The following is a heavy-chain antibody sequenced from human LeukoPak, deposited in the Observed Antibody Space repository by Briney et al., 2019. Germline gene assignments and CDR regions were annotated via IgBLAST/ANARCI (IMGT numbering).Heavy chain of an antibody. J-gene: IGHJ4*02. D-gene: IGHD3-22*01. CDR1: GFTFSTYS. CDR2: ISSSSSYM. CDR3: ARGLYYYDSSGYGNFDY. Sequence: GGSLRLSCAVSGFTFSTYSVHWVRQAPGKGLEWVSSISSSSSYMNYADSVKGRFTISRDNAENSLYLQMNSLRAEDTAVYYCARGLYYYDSSGYGNFDYWGQGTLVTVSS. V-gene: IGHV3-21*04.